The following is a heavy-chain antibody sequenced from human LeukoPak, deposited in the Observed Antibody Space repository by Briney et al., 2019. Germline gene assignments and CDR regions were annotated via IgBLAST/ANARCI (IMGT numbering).Heavy chain of an antibody. CDR1: GGTFSSYA. CDR2: IIPIFGTA. V-gene: IGHV1-69*13. CDR3: ARDSTGYCNGGTCYSPYY. J-gene: IGHJ4*02. D-gene: IGHD2-15*01. Sequence: GASVNVSCKASGGTFSSYAISWVRQAPGQGLEWMGGIIPIFGTANYAQKFQGRVTITADESTSTAYMELSSLRSEDTAVYYCARDSTGYCNGGTCYSPYYWGQGTLVTVSS.